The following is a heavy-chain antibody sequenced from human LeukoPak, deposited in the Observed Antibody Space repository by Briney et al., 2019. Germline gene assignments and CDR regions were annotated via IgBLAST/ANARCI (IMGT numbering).Heavy chain of an antibody. D-gene: IGHD7-27*01. J-gene: IGHJ3*02. CDR2: ISYDGTNK. CDR1: GFTFSTYA. V-gene: IGHV3-30-3*01. CDR3: AREILTGYAFDI. Sequence: PGGSLRLSCAASGFTFSTYAMHWVRQAPGTGLEWVAFISYDGTNKYCADSVKGRFTISRDNSKNTLYLQMNSLRAEDTALYYCAREILTGYAFDIWGQGTMVTVSS.